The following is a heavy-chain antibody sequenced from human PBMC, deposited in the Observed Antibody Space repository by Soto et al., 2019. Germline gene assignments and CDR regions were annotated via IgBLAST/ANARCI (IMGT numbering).Heavy chain of an antibody. CDR3: AKGRSYYYYYGVDV. CDR1: GGSISSGGYS. Sequence: PSETLSLTCAVSGGSISSGGYSWSWIRQPPGKGLEWVSAIIDSGGSTYYADSVKGRFTISRDNSKSTLYLQMNSLRAEDTALYYCAKGRSYYYYYGVDVWGQGTTVTVSS. V-gene: IGHV3-23*01. J-gene: IGHJ6*02. CDR2: IIDSGGST.